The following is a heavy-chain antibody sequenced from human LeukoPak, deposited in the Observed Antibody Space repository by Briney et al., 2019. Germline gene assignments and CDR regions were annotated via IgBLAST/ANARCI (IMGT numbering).Heavy chain of an antibody. J-gene: IGHJ4*02. CDR1: GGSISSYY. CDR2: IYYSGST. CDR3: ASLGDGYNPAVYAFDY. D-gene: IGHD5-24*01. Sequence: KPSETLPLTCTVSGGSISSYYWSWIRQPPGKGLEWIGYIYYSGSTNYNPSLKSRVTISVDTSKNQFSLKLSSVTAADTAVYYCASLGDGYNPAVYAFDYWGQGTLVTVSS. V-gene: IGHV4-59*01.